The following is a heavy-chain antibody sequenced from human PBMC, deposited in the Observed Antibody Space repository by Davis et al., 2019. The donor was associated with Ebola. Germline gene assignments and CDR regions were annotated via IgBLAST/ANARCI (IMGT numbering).Heavy chain of an antibody. Sequence: GESLKISCKGSGYSFTNYWIGWVRRMPGKGLEWVGIIYTGDSDTRYSPSFRGQVTISADKSTRTAYLQWGRLKASDTAMYYCARQSVWGSYTPSGPFDIWGQGTMVTVSS. CDR1: GYSFTNYW. CDR2: IYTGDSDT. V-gene: IGHV5-51*01. D-gene: IGHD3-16*01. J-gene: IGHJ3*02. CDR3: ARQSVWGSYTPSGPFDI.